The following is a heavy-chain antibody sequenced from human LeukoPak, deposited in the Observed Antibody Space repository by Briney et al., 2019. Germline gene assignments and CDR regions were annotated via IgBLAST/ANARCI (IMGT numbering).Heavy chain of an antibody. D-gene: IGHD3-22*01. V-gene: IGHV3-48*04. CDR2: ISSSSSTI. CDR1: GFIFSSYS. Sequence: GGSLRLSCAASGFIFSSYSMSWVRQAPGKGLEWVSYISSSSSTIYYADSVKGRFTISRDNAKNSLYLQMNSLRAEDTAVYYCARDSGYYYDSSGYYDYFDYWGQGTLVTVSS. CDR3: ARDSGYYYDSSGYYDYFDY. J-gene: IGHJ4*02.